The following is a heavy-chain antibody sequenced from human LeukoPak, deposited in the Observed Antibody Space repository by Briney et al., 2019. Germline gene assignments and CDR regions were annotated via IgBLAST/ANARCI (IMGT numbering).Heavy chain of an antibody. CDR1: GFTLSSYG. V-gene: IGHV3-7*01. CDR2: KKQDGSEK. Sequence: GGTLRLFCAASGFTLSSYGMSWVRQASGKGLEGGANKKQDGSEKYYVDFVKGRFTISRDNPKNSLYLQMNSLRAEDTAVYYCARDHDTPYYYYYYYMDVWGKGTTVTVSS. J-gene: IGHJ6*03. D-gene: IGHD3-22*01. CDR3: ARDHDTPYYYYYYYMDV.